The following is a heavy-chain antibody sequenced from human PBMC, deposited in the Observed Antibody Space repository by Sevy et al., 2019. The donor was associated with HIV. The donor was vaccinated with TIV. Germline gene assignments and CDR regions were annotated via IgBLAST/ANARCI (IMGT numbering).Heavy chain of an antibody. Sequence: GGSLRLSCAASGFTFSTYSMNWVRQAPGKGLEWVSSISSSSNYIYYADSLKGRFTISRDNAKNSLNLQMISLRADDTAVYYCARDGARITMVQGVMAYYHGMDVWGQGTTVTVSS. J-gene: IGHJ6*02. D-gene: IGHD3-10*01. V-gene: IGHV3-21*01. CDR3: ARDGARITMVQGVMAYYHGMDV. CDR2: ISSSSNYI. CDR1: GFTFSTYS.